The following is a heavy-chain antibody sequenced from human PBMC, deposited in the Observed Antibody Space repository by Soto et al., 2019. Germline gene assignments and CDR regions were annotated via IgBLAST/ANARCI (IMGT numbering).Heavy chain of an antibody. V-gene: IGHV4-31*03. CDR2: IYYSGST. CDR1: GGSISSGGYY. CDR3: ARDRPLGYCSGGSCYSGYFDY. Sequence: SETLSLTCTVSGGSISSGGYYWSWIRQHPGKGLEWIGYIYYSGSTYYNPSLKSRVTISVDTSKNQFSLKLSSVTAADTAVYYCARDRPLGYCSGGSCYSGYFDYWGQGTLVTVSS. D-gene: IGHD2-15*01. J-gene: IGHJ4*02.